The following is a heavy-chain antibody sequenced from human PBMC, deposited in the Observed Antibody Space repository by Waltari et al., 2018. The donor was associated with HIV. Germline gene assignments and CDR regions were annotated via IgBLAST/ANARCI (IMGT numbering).Heavy chain of an antibody. Sequence: QVQLQQWGAGLLKPSEPLSLTCAVYGGSFSNFFWSWIRQPPGKGLEWIGEINHSGSTNYNESLKTRVTISVDTSKNQFSLNLTSVTAADTAVYYCARGHNILTAWGQGTLVTVSS. CDR1: GGSFSNFF. CDR2: INHSGST. J-gene: IGHJ4*02. CDR3: ARGHNILTA. V-gene: IGHV4-34*02. D-gene: IGHD3-9*01.